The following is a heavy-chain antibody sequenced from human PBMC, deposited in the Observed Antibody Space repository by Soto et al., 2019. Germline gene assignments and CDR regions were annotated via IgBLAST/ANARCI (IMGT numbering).Heavy chain of an antibody. CDR1: GFTFTSSA. Sequence: QMQLVQSGPEVKKPGTSVKVSCKASGFTFTSSAVQWVRQARGQRLEWIGWIVVGSGNTNYAQKFQERVTITRDMCTSTAYMELSSLRSEDTAVYYCAAWSLAYCGGDCYSDYFDYWGQGTLVTVSS. CDR2: IVVGSGNT. J-gene: IGHJ4*02. D-gene: IGHD2-21*02. V-gene: IGHV1-58*01. CDR3: AAWSLAYCGGDCYSDYFDY.